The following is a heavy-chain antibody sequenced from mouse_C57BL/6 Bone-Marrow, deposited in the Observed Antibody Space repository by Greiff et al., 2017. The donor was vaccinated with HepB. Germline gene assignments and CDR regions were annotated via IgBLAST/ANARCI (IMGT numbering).Heavy chain of an antibody. Sequence: QVQLQQPGAELVRPGSSVKLSCKASGYTFTSYWMDWVKQRPGQGLEWIGNIYPSDSETHYNQKFKDKATLTVDKSSSTAYMQLSSLTSEDSAVYYCATITTVVAFDYWGQGTTLTVSS. CDR2: IYPSDSET. V-gene: IGHV1-61*01. CDR1: GYTFTSYW. D-gene: IGHD1-1*01. CDR3: ATITTVVAFDY. J-gene: IGHJ2*01.